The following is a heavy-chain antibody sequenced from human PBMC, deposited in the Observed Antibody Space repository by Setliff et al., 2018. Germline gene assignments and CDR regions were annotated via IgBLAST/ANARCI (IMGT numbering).Heavy chain of an antibody. J-gene: IGHJ6*03. CDR3: ARWRVRDSGYYPRLSYMDV. CDR2: IHYSGST. CDR1: GGSISTYH. V-gene: IGHV4-59*08. D-gene: IGHD3-22*01. Sequence: SETLSLTCSVSGGSISTYHWSWIRQPPEKGLEWIAYIHYSGSTNSNPSLKSRVTISVDTSKNQFSLKLSSVTAADTAVYYCARWRVRDSGYYPRLSYMDVWGKGTTVTVSS.